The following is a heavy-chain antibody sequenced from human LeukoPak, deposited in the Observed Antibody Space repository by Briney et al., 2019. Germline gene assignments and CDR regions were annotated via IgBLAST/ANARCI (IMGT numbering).Heavy chain of an antibody. V-gene: IGHV3-23*01. CDR2: SGSST. CDR3: AKSHYYGSGSYDY. J-gene: IGHJ4*02. Sequence: GGSLRLSCAASGFTVSSYTMSWVRQAPGKGLEWVSTSGSSTYYADSVKGRFTLSRDNSKNTLYLQMNSLRAEDTAVYYCAKSHYYGSGSYDYWGQGTLVTVSS. CDR1: GFTVSSYT. D-gene: IGHD3-10*01.